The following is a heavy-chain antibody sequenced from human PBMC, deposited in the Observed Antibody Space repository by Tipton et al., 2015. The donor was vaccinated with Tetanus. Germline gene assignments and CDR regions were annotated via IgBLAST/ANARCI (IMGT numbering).Heavy chain of an antibody. V-gene: IGHV5-51*01. CDR2: IYPGDSYS. Sequence: VQLVQSGAEVKQPGESLKISCKGSGYMFSSHWIGWVRQVPGKGLEWLGTIYPGDSYSTYSPSFEGQVTISVDRSIDTAYLQWNSLKASDTAIYFCARLPKHYSASGSTWGQGTQVTVSS. CDR3: ARLPKHYSASGST. J-gene: IGHJ5*02. D-gene: IGHD3-10*01. CDR1: GYMFSSHW.